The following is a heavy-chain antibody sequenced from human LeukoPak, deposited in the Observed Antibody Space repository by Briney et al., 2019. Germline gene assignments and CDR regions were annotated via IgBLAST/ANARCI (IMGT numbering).Heavy chain of an antibody. V-gene: IGHV4-61*02. J-gene: IGHJ3*02. CDR2: IYTSGST. D-gene: IGHD6-13*01. CDR1: GGSISSGSYY. Sequence: PSQTLSLTCTVSGGSISSGSYYWSCIRQPAGKGLECIGRIYTSGSTNYNPSLKSRVTISVDTSKNQFSLKLSSVTAADTAVYYCAREKFNPGIAAAATDAFDIWGQGTMVTVSS. CDR3: AREKFNPGIAAAATDAFDI.